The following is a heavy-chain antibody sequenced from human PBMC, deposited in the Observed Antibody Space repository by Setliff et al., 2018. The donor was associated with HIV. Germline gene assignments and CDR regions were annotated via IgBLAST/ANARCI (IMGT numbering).Heavy chain of an antibody. CDR3: ASQGRSGWLWGGFVS. CDR1: GGSISSHY. V-gene: IGHV4-59*08. J-gene: IGHJ4*02. D-gene: IGHD6-19*01. Sequence: SETLSLTCTVSGGSISSHYWSWIRQPPGKGLEWIGYIHYSGSTYYNPSLKSRTTISVDTSQNQFSLKLTSVTAADTAVYYCASQGRSGWLWGGFVSWGQGTLVTVSS. CDR2: IHYSGST.